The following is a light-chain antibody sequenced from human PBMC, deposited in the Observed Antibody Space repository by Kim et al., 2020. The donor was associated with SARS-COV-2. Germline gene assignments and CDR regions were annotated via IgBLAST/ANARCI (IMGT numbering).Light chain of an antibody. CDR1: KLGDKY. V-gene: IGLV3-1*01. CDR2: QDS. Sequence: SYELTQPPSVSVSPGQTASITCSGDKLGDKYACWYQQKPGQSPVLVIYQDSKRPSGIPERFSGSNSGNTATLTISGTQAMDKADYYCQAWDSSVVFGGGTQLTVL. CDR3: QAWDSSVV. J-gene: IGLJ2*01.